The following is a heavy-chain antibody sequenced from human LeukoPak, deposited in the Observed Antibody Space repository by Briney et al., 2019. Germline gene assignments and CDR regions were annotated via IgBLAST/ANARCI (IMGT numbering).Heavy chain of an antibody. V-gene: IGHV5-51*01. CDR2: IYPGDSDT. CDR1: GYSFTSYW. Sequence: GESLKISCKGSGYSFTSYWIGWVRQMPGKGLEWMGIIYPGDSDTRYSPSFQGQVTISADKSISTAYLQWSSLKASDTAMYYCARLPHSMVYANKYYYYYMDVWGKGTTVTVSS. CDR3: ARLPHSMVYANKYYYYYMDV. D-gene: IGHD2-8*01. J-gene: IGHJ6*03.